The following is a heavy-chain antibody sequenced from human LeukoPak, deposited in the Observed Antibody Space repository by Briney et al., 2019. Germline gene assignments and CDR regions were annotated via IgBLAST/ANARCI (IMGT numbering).Heavy chain of an antibody. CDR2: ISGSSTST. CDR1: GFTFSSYA. D-gene: IGHD2-2*01. V-gene: IGHV3-23*01. Sequence: GGSLRLSCAASGFTFSSYAMSWVRQAPGKGLEWVSGISGSSTSTYYADSVKGRFTISRDNSKNTLYLQMNSLRAEDTAVCYCAGQYQLLSNAFDIWGQGTMVTVSS. J-gene: IGHJ3*02. CDR3: AGQYQLLSNAFDI.